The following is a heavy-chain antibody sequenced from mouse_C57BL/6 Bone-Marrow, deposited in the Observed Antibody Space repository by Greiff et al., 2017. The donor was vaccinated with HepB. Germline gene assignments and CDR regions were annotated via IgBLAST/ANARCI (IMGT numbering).Heavy chain of an antibody. V-gene: IGHV7-3*01. CDR3: ARYNYGSSSYAMDY. J-gene: IGHJ4*01. Sequence: EVNLVESGGGLVQPGGSLSLSCAASGFTFTDYYMSWVRQPPGKALEWLGFIRNKANGYTTEYSASVKGRFTISRDNSQSILYLQMNALRAEDSATYYCARYNYGSSSYAMDYWGQGTSVTVSS. CDR2: IRNKANGYTT. CDR1: GFTFTDYY. D-gene: IGHD1-1*01.